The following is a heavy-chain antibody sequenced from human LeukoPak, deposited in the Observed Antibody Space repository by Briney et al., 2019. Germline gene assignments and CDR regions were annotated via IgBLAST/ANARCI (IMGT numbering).Heavy chain of an antibody. D-gene: IGHD6-13*01. CDR2: ISSSSSTI. Sequence: GGSLRLSCAASGFTFSSYSMNWVRQAPGKGLEWVSYISSSSSTIYYADSVKGRFTISRDNAKNSLYLQMNSLRAEDTAVYYRARDWRGPTGYSSSWYDYWGQGTLVTVSS. CDR1: GFTFSSYS. J-gene: IGHJ4*02. V-gene: IGHV3-48*01. CDR3: ARDWRGPTGYSSSWYDY.